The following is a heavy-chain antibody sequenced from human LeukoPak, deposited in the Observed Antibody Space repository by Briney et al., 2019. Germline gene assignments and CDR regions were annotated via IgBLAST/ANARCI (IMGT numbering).Heavy chain of an antibody. CDR2: ITSRSSYT. Sequence: GGSLRLSCVASGFTFSTYDMNWVRQAPGKGLEWVSSITSRSSYTYYADSMKGRFTISRDNAKNSLYLQMNSLRAEDTAIYYCARDPIASAASGGDSWGQGTLVTVSS. J-gene: IGHJ4*02. CDR3: ARDPIASAASGGDS. CDR1: GFTFSTYD. D-gene: IGHD6-13*01. V-gene: IGHV3-21*01.